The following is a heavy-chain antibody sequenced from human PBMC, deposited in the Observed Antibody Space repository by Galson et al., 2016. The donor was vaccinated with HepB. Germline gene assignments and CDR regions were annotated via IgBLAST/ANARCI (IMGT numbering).Heavy chain of an antibody. Sequence: LSLTCTVSGGSINSYYWSWIRQPPGKGLEWIGFMYYSGSTSYTNYNPSLKSRVSISVDTSKNQFSLKLTSVTAADTAVYYCARALSSGSYYSGKGYFDFWGQGTLVTVSS. CDR2: MYYSGSTSYT. CDR3: ARALSSGSYYSGKGYFDF. V-gene: IGHV4-59*01. CDR1: GGSINSYY. J-gene: IGHJ4*02. D-gene: IGHD3-10*01.